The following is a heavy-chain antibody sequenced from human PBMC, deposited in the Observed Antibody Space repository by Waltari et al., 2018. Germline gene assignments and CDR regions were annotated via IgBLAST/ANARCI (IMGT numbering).Heavy chain of an antibody. CDR2: IAWNSARK. Sequence: EVQVVESGGGLVQPGKSLTLSCVFAGFPFENFAMQWVRQVPGKGLEWSSAIAWNSARKDDADSVRGRFIISRDNPKKSLYLQMDNLRPDDTAIYYCAKELSHSSAGGMDVWGQGTTVTGSS. D-gene: IGHD3-22*01. J-gene: IGHJ6*02. CDR3: AKELSHSSAGGMDV. CDR1: GFPFENFA. V-gene: IGHV3-9*01.